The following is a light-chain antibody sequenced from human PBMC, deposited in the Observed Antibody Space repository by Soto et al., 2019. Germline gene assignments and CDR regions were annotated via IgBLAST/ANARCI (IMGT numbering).Light chain of an antibody. Sequence: QSVLTQPPSVSVAPGQKVTISCSGSSSNIGNNYVSWYQQLPGTAPKLLIYDNNKRPSGIPDRFSGSKSGTSATLGITGLQTGDEADYYCGTWDSSLSVWVFGGGTK. CDR1: SSNIGNNY. V-gene: IGLV1-51*01. J-gene: IGLJ3*02. CDR3: GTWDSSLSVWV. CDR2: DNN.